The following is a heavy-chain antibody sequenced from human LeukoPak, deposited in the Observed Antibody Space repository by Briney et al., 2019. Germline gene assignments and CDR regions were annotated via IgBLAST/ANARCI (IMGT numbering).Heavy chain of an antibody. CDR1: GLTFRNYG. CDR3: ATDRNSGKYYDY. CDR2: IWYDGSNK. J-gene: IGHJ4*02. D-gene: IGHD1-26*01. Sequence: VKSLRLSCAASGLTFRNYGMHWVRQAPGKGLEWVAVIWYDGSNKYYADSVKGRFTISRDNSKDTLYLQMNSLRAEDTAVYYCATDRNSGKYYDYWGQGTLVTVSS. V-gene: IGHV3-33*01.